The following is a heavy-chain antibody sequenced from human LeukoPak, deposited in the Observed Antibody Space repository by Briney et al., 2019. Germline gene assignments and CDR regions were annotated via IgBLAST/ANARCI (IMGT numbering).Heavy chain of an antibody. CDR2: INQGGSVK. Sequence: PGGSLRLSCAASGFTFSTLWLSWVRQAPGKGPEWVANINQGGSVKNYLDSVKGRFTISRDDTMNSMSLQMSSLRAEDTAVYYCATYRGESAYHDHWGQGTRVTVSS. V-gene: IGHV3-7*01. D-gene: IGHD3-16*01. CDR1: GFTFSTLW. CDR3: ATYRGESAYHDH. J-gene: IGHJ4*02.